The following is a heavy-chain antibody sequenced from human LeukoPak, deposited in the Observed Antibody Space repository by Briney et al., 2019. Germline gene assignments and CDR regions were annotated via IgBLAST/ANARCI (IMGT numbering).Heavy chain of an antibody. D-gene: IGHD6-19*01. J-gene: IGHJ4*02. Sequence: GGSLRLSCEASGFTFSDHYIDWVRQAPGKGLEWVGRSRDIPNSYSTEYAASVKGRFTIIRDDSKNSPYLQMNNLRTEDTAVYYCARGVRYSSARAFDGWGQGTLVTVSS. CDR3: ARGVRYSSARAFDG. CDR1: GFTFSDHY. CDR2: SRDIPNSYST. V-gene: IGHV3-72*01.